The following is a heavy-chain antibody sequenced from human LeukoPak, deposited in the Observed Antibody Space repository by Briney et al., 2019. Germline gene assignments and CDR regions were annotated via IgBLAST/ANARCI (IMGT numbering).Heavy chain of an antibody. D-gene: IGHD4-17*01. J-gene: IGHJ4*02. Sequence: SETLSLTCAVYGGSFSGYYWSWIRQPPGKGLEWIGEINHSGSTNYNPSLKSRVTISVDTSKNQFSLKLSSVIAADTAVYYCARESGHDYGDEYYFDYWGQGTLVTVSS. CDR3: ARESGHDYGDEYYFDY. CDR1: GGSFSGYY. V-gene: IGHV4-34*01. CDR2: INHSGST.